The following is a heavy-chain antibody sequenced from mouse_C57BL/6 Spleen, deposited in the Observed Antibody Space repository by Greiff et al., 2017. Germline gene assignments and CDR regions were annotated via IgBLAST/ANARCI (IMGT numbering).Heavy chain of an antibody. CDR1: GFSLTSYA. J-gene: IGHJ3*01. D-gene: IGHD1-1*01. Sequence: QVQLKQSGPGLVAPSQSLSITCTVSGFSLTSYAISWVRQTPGKGLEWLGVIWTGGGTNYNSACKSRLSISKDNSKSQVFLKMNSLQSDDTARYYCASKYYGSNYIAYWGQGTLVTVSA. V-gene: IGHV2-9-1*01. CDR2: IWTGGGT. CDR3: ASKYYGSNYIAY.